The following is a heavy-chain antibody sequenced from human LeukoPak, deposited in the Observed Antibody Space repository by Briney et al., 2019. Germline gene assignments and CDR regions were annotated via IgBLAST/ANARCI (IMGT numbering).Heavy chain of an antibody. CDR2: ISGSGAST. CDR3: AKGTGYGDYYFDY. J-gene: IGHJ4*02. CDR1: GFTFSSYA. Sequence: GESLRLSCAASGFTFSSYAMTWVRQAPGKGLEWVSIISGSGASTHYPDSVKGRFTISRDNSKNTLYLQMNSLRAEDTAVYYCAKGTGYGDYYFDYWGQGTLVTVSS. V-gene: IGHV3-23*01. D-gene: IGHD4-17*01.